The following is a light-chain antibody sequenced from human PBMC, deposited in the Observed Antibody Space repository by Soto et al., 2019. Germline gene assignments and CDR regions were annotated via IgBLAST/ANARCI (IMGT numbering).Light chain of an antibody. CDR3: MQALQSPPT. CDR1: QSLLESNGYSY. Sequence: EIVMTRSPLSLPVTPGESASISCRSSQSLLESNGYSYLDWYLQKPGHSPQLLIYMGSNRSSGVPDRFSGSGSGTDFTLKISKVEAEDVGVYYCMQALQSPPTFGQGTKVEIK. V-gene: IGKV2-28*01. CDR2: MGS. J-gene: IGKJ1*01.